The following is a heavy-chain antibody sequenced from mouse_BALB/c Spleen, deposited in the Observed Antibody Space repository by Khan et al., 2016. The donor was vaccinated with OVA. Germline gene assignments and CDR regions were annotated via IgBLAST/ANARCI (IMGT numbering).Heavy chain of an antibody. V-gene: IGHV2-2*02. CDR2: IWSAGST. J-gene: IGHJ3*01. CDR1: GFSLTNYS. D-gene: IGHD2-4*01. Sequence: QVQLKESGPGLVQPSQSLSITCTVSGFSLTNYSVHWVRQSPGKGLEWLGVIWSAGSTDYNAAFISRLTIRKDNSRSQVFFKMNSLQPNDTATYYVARRGDDYGRGALFAYWGQGTLVTVSA. CDR3: ARRGDDYGRGALFAY.